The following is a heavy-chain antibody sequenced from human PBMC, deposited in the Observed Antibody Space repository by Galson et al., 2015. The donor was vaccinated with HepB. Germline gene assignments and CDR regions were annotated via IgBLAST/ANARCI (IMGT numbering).Heavy chain of an antibody. J-gene: IGHJ3*02. V-gene: IGHV3-74*01. CDR3: ARGGNYWNEAFDI. D-gene: IGHD1-26*01. Sequence: SLRLSCAASDFTFTTYWMHWVRQAPGQGLVWVSRINGDGSDTGSADSVKGRFIMSRDNGKNTVYLQMNSLRAEDTALYYCARGGNYWNEAFDIWGRGTVVAVSS. CDR2: INGDGSDT. CDR1: DFTFTTYW.